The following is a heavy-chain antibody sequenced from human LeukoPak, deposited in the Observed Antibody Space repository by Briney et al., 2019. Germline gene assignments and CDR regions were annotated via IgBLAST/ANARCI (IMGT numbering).Heavy chain of an antibody. D-gene: IGHD6-13*01. CDR1: GFTFSSYG. CDR2: ISYDGSNK. Sequence: GGSLRLSCAASGFTFSSYGMHWVRQAPGKGLEWVAVISYDGSNKYYADSVKGRFTISRDNSKNTLYLQMNSLRAEDTAVYYCAYSSSWATLDYWGQGTLVTVSS. J-gene: IGHJ4*02. CDR3: AYSSSWATLDY. V-gene: IGHV3-30*03.